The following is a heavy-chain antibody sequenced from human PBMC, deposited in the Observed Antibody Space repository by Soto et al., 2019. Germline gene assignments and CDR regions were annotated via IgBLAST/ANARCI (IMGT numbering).Heavy chain of an antibody. CDR3: EKKKLYSTYESYFDY. CDR1: GFSFRNYA. V-gene: IGHV3-9*01. Sequence: EVQLVESGGGLVQPGRSLRISCAASGFSFRNYAMHWVRRAPGKGLEWVSGISWHSGTIGYADSVRGRFTISRDNAKNSLNLQRNILRPEDTALYYCEKKKLYSTYESYFDYWGQGTLVTVPS. D-gene: IGHD4-4*01. J-gene: IGHJ4*02. CDR2: ISWHSGTI.